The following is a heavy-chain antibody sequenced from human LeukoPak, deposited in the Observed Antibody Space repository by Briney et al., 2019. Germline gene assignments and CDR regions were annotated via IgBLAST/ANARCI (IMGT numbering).Heavy chain of an antibody. J-gene: IGHJ4*02. CDR3: ARLSIAAAATAY. Sequence: ASVKVSCKVSGYTLTELSMHWVRQAPGKGLEWMGGFDPEDGETIYAQKFQGRVAFTRDTSASTAYMELSSLRSEDTAVYYCARLSIAAAATAYWGQGTLVTVSS. CDR1: GYTLTELS. D-gene: IGHD6-13*01. CDR2: FDPEDGET. V-gene: IGHV1-24*01.